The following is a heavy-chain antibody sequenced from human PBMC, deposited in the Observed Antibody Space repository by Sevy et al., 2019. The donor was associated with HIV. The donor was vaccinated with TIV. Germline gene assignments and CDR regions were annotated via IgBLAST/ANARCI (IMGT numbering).Heavy chain of an antibody. Sequence: GGSLRLSCAASGFTFSSYWMSWVRQAPGKGLEWVANIKQDGSEKYYVDSVKGRFTISRDNAKNSLYLQMNSLRAEDTAVYYCARDRKSAVIAAAGRGVDYWGQGTLVTVS. V-gene: IGHV3-7*01. J-gene: IGHJ4*02. CDR3: ARDRKSAVIAAAGRGVDY. CDR1: GFTFSSYW. CDR2: IKQDGSEK. D-gene: IGHD6-13*01.